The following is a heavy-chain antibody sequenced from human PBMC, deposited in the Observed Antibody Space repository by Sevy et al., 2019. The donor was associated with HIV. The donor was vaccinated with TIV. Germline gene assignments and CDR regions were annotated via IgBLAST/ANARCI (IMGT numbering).Heavy chain of an antibody. D-gene: IGHD6-19*01. V-gene: IGHV3-7*01. J-gene: IGHJ4*02. CDR1: GFTLSSRR. CDR2: IKQDGSEK. Sequence: GGSLRLSCAASGFTLSSRRMSWVRQAPGKGLEWVANIKQDGSEKYYVDSVMDRFTISRDNAKNLLYLQMNSLRAEDTAVYYWVAGGGGHVGYWGQGTLVTVSS. CDR3: VAGGGGHVGY.